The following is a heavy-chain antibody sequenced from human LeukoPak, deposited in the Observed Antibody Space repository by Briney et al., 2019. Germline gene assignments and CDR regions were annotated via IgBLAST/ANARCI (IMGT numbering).Heavy chain of an antibody. CDR2: INPNSGGT. CDR3: ARVVVAATVPDY. D-gene: IGHD2-15*01. J-gene: IGHJ4*02. Sequence: GASVKVSCKASGYTFTGYYMHWVRQAPGQGLEWMGWINPNSGGTNYAQKLQGRVTMTRDTSISTAYMELSRLRSDDTAVYYCARVVVAATVPDYWGQGTLVTVSS. V-gene: IGHV1-2*02. CDR1: GYTFTGYY.